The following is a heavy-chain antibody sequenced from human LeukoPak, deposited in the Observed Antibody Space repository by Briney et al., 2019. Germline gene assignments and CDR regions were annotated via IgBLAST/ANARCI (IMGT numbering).Heavy chain of an antibody. Sequence: SETLSLTCAVYGGSFSGYCWSWIRQPPGKGLEWIGEINHSGGTNYNPSLKSRVTISVDTSKNQFSLKLSSVTAADTAVYYCARGRGSGKNYYGMDVWGKGTTVTVSS. CDR3: ARGRGSGKNYYGMDV. V-gene: IGHV4-34*01. D-gene: IGHD3-10*01. J-gene: IGHJ6*04. CDR2: INHSGGT. CDR1: GGSFSGYC.